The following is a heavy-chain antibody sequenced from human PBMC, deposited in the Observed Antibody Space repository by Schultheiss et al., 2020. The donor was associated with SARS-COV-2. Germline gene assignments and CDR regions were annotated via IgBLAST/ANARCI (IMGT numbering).Heavy chain of an antibody. J-gene: IGHJ3*02. D-gene: IGHD3-16*02. CDR3: ARGYHLADAFDI. Sequence: SQTLSLTCAVSGGSISSGGYSWSWIRQPPGKGLEWIGYIYHSGSTYYNPSLKSRVTISVDRSKNQFSLKLSSVTAADTAVYYCARGYHLADAFDIWGQGTMVTVSS. CDR1: GGSISSGGYS. CDR2: IYHSGST. V-gene: IGHV4-30-2*01.